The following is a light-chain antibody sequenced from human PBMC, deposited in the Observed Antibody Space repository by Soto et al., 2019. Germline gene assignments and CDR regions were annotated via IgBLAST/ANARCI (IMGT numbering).Light chain of an antibody. V-gene: IGLV1-44*01. J-gene: IGLJ2*01. CDR1: TSNIGINT. CDR2: SND. Sequence: QSALTQPPSASGTPGQRVTISCSGSTSNIGINTVTWYQQLPGTAPKLLIYSNDRRPSGVPDRFSGSKSGTSASLAISGLQPDFEADYYCAVWDDSLNGVVFGGGTKLTVL. CDR3: AVWDDSLNGVV.